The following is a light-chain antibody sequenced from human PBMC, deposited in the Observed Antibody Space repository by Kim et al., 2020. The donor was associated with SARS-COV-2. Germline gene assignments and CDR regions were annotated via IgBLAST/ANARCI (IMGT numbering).Light chain of an antibody. CDR1: QSISNY. V-gene: IGKV1-39*01. J-gene: IGKJ2*01. Sequence: ILMTQSPSSLSASVGDRVIITCRASQSISNYLNWYQQRPGKAPKVLIYGASILQSGVPSRFSGSGSGTEFTLTISSLQPEDFATYYCQQSYSNPPEYTFGQGPKLEI. CDR2: GAS. CDR3: QQSYSNPPEYT.